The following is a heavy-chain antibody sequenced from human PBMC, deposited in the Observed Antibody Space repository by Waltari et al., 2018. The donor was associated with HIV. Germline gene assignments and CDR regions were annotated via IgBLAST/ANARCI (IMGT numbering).Heavy chain of an antibody. Sequence: QVQLQQWGATLLKPSATLSLTCAVYGVSFSNYSSTWIRQTPGKGLEWIGEINQSGSTNYNPSLKSRVIISLDMSKKQFSLNMISMTAADTALYFCARERRYSSSWYSGFYFDSWGQGSRVIVSS. CDR3: ARERRYSSSWYSGFYFDS. CDR2: INQSGST. V-gene: IGHV4-34*01. J-gene: IGHJ4*02. D-gene: IGHD6-13*01. CDR1: GVSFSNYS.